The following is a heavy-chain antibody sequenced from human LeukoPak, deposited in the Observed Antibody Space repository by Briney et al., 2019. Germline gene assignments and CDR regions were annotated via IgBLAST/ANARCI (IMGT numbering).Heavy chain of an antibody. Sequence: GASVKVSSKASGYTFTGYYMHWVRQAPGQGLERMGWINPNSGGTNYAQKFQGRVTMTRDTSISTAYMELSRLRSDDTAVYYCARDYWGSSGWNWFDPWGQGTLVTVSS. CDR3: ARDYWGSSGWNWFDP. D-gene: IGHD6-19*01. CDR1: GYTFTGYY. CDR2: INPNSGGT. J-gene: IGHJ5*02. V-gene: IGHV1-2*02.